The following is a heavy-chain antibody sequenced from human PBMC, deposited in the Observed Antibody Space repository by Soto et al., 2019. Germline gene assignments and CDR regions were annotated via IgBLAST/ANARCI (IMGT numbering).Heavy chain of an antibody. Sequence: GGSLRLSCAASGFTFSSYGMHWVRQAPGKGLEWVAVISYDGSNKYYADSVKGRFTISRDNSKNTLYLQMNSLRAEDTAVYYCAKDLGWRIMITFGGVNDAFDIWGQGTMVTVSS. CDR2: ISYDGSNK. CDR1: GFTFSSYG. CDR3: AKDLGWRIMITFGGVNDAFDI. V-gene: IGHV3-30*18. J-gene: IGHJ3*02. D-gene: IGHD3-16*01.